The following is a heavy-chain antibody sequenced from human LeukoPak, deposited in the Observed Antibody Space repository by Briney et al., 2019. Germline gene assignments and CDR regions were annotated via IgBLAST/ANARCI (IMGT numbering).Heavy chain of an antibody. Sequence: GGSLRLSCAASGFTFSSYAMSWARQAPGKGLEWVGRIKTKTDGGATDYAAPVKGRFTISRDDSKNTLYLQMNSLKTEDTAVYYCTTSTGSWNKPDYWGQGTLVTVSS. J-gene: IGHJ4*02. V-gene: IGHV3-15*01. CDR2: IKTKTDGGAT. CDR1: GFTFSSYA. CDR3: TTSTGSWNKPDY. D-gene: IGHD6-13*01.